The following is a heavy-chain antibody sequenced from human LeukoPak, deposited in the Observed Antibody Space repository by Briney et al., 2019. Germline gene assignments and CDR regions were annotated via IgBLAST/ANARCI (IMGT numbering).Heavy chain of an antibody. CDR3: ARDRHRRITYYYGSGSYL. CDR1: GFTFSSYW. Sequence: GGSLRLSCAASGFTFSSYWMSWVRQAPGKGLEWVANIKQDGSEKYYVDSVKGRFTISRDNAKNSLYLQMNSLRAEDTAVYYCARDRHRRITYYYGSGSYLWGQGTLVTVSS. CDR2: IKQDGSEK. V-gene: IGHV3-7*01. J-gene: IGHJ4*02. D-gene: IGHD3-10*01.